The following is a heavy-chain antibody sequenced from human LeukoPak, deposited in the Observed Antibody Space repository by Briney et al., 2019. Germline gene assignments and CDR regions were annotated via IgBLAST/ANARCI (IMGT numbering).Heavy chain of an antibody. J-gene: IGHJ4*02. D-gene: IGHD1-1*01. Sequence: ASVKVSCKASGYTFTRYYMHWVRQAPGQGLEWMGIISPSGASTSYAQKFQGRVTMTRDTSTSTVYMELSSLRSEDTAVYYCTRGGYGGPRVAFDYWDQGTLVTVSS. CDR3: TRGGYGGPRVAFDY. CDR1: GYTFTRYY. CDR2: ISPSGAST. V-gene: IGHV1-46*01.